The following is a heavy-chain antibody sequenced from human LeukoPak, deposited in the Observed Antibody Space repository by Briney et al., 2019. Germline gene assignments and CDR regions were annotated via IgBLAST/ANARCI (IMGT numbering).Heavy chain of an antibody. V-gene: IGHV4-59*10. CDR1: GGSVSGYY. J-gene: IGHJ5*02. CDR3: ARDRDQYGSGSYYNGNWFDP. D-gene: IGHD3-10*01. Sequence: SETLSLNCAGYGGSVSGYYWSWLRQPAGKGLEGIGRLYTSGSTNYNPSLKRRVTMSVDTSKNQFSLKLSSVTAADTAVYYCARDRDQYGSGSYYNGNWFDPWGQGTLVTVSS. CDR2: LYTSGST.